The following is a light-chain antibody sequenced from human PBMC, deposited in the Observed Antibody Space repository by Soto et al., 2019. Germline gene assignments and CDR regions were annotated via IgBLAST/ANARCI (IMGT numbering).Light chain of an antibody. Sequence: EIVMTQSPATLSVSPGVRATLSCRASQSVYSTLAWYQQKPGQAPSLLIYHASTRATGIPARFSGSGSGTEFTLTISSLQSEDFAVYYCQQYNKWPLTFGGGTKLEIK. CDR3: QQYNKWPLT. J-gene: IGKJ4*01. CDR1: QSVYST. V-gene: IGKV3-15*01. CDR2: HAS.